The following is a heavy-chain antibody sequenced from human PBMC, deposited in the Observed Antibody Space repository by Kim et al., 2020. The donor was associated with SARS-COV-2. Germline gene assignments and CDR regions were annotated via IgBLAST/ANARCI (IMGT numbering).Heavy chain of an antibody. CDR3: ASTIFGVVKGWFDP. J-gene: IGHJ5*02. V-gene: IGHV4-39*01. D-gene: IGHD3-3*01. Sequence: NPSLKSRVTISVDTSKNQCSLKLSSVTAADTAVYYCASTIFGVVKGWFDPWGQGTLVTVSS.